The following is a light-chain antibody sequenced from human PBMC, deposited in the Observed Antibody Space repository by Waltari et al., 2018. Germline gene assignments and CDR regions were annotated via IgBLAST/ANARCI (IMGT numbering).Light chain of an antibody. J-gene: IGKJ1*01. CDR1: QTVSSNF. CDR3: QQYGQT. Sequence: ELVLTQSPGTLSLSPGERANLSCRPSQTVSSNFLAWYQQKRGQAPRLLIYGASNRATGIPDRFSGSGSGTHFTLTISRLEPEDFAVYYCQQYGQTFGQGTKVEIK. CDR2: GAS. V-gene: IGKV3-20*01.